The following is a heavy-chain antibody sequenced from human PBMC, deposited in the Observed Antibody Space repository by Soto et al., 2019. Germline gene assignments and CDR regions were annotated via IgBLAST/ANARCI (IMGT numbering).Heavy chain of an antibody. D-gene: IGHD2-2*01. J-gene: IGHJ5*02. Sequence: GGSLRLSCAASGFTFSSYAMSWVRQAPGKGLEWVSAISGSGGSTYYADSVKGRFTISRDNSKNTLYLQMNSLRAEDTAVYYCAKGLIVVVPAAISWFAPWGQGTLVTVSS. V-gene: IGHV3-23*01. CDR3: AKGLIVVVPAAISWFAP. CDR2: ISGSGGST. CDR1: GFTFSSYA.